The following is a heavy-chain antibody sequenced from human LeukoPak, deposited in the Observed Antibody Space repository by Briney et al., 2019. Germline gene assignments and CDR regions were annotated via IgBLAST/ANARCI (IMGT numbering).Heavy chain of an antibody. V-gene: IGHV3-30*02. CDR1: GFTFSSYG. D-gene: IGHD3-22*01. CDR2: IRYDGSNK. J-gene: IGHJ3*02. CDR3: ARDTMIVVSWGAFDI. Sequence: PGGSLRLSCAASGFTFSSYGMHWVRQAPGKGLEWVAFIRYDGSNKYYADSVKGRFTISRDNSKNTLYLQMNSLRAEDTAVYYCARDTMIVVSWGAFDIWGQGTMVTVSS.